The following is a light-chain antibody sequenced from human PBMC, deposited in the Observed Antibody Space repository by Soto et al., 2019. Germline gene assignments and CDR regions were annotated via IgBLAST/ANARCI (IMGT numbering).Light chain of an antibody. V-gene: IGKV3-15*01. Sequence: EIVMTQSPATLSVSPGERATLSCRASQSVSSNLAWYQQKPGQAPRLLIYGASTRATGIPDRFSGSGSGTEFTLTISSLQSEDFAVYYCQKYNNWPPITFGQGTKVDIK. J-gene: IGKJ1*01. CDR3: QKYNNWPPIT. CDR2: GAS. CDR1: QSVSSN.